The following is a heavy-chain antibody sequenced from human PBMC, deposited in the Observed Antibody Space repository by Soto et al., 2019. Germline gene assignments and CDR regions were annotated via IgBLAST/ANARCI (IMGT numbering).Heavy chain of an antibody. CDR1: GGSINSSSYY. Sequence: QLQLQESGPRLVKPSETLSLTCTVSGGSINSSSYYWGWIRQPPRKGLEWIGSVSYSGNTYYNPSLKSRVTISVDTSKNQFSLKLYYVTAADTAVYYCARPVEVSTVIGFAYWGQGTLVTVSS. CDR2: VSYSGNT. CDR3: ARPVEVSTVIGFAY. D-gene: IGHD3-10*01. J-gene: IGHJ4*02. V-gene: IGHV4-39*01.